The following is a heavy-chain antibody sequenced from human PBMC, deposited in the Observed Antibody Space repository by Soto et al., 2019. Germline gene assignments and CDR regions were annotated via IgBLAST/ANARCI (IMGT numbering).Heavy chain of an antibody. CDR2: IWYDGSNK. D-gene: IGHD6-13*01. V-gene: IGHV3-33*01. Sequence: PGGSLRLSCAASGFTFSSYGMHWVRQAPGKGLEWVAVIWYDGSNKYYADSVKGRFTISRDNSKNTLYLQMNSLRAEDTAVYYCARDVVAAAGPAEPYYYYYYGMDVWGQGTTVTVSS. CDR1: GFTFSSYG. J-gene: IGHJ6*02. CDR3: ARDVVAAAGPAEPYYYYYYGMDV.